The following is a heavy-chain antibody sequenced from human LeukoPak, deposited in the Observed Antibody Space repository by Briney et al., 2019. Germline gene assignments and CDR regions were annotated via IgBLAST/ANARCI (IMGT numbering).Heavy chain of an antibody. CDR2: VDPADSDT. J-gene: IGHJ4*02. V-gene: IGHV5-51*01. CDR3: VRGPTTLAFDY. Sequence: KHGESLKISCEGSGYSFPSYWIGWVRQMPGRGLEWMGFVDPADSDTRYSPSFQGQVTISADKSISTAYLQWSSLKASDTAMYYCVRGPTTLAFDYWGQGTLVTVSS. CDR1: GYSFPSYW. D-gene: IGHD3-16*01.